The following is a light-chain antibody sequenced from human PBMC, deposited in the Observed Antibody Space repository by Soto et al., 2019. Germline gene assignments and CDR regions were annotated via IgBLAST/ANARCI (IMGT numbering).Light chain of an antibody. Sequence: DIQMTQSPSSVSASVGDTVTITCRASQGISRWLAWYQQKPGKAPNLLFYGASTLQSGVPSRFSGSGSGTDFTLTISSLQPEDFATYFCQQADDFPLTFGGGTKVEVK. V-gene: IGKV1-12*01. CDR3: QQADDFPLT. CDR1: QGISRW. CDR2: GAS. J-gene: IGKJ4*01.